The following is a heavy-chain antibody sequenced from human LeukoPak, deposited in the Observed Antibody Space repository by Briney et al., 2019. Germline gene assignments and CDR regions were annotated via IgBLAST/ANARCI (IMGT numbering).Heavy chain of an antibody. CDR3: ARHSSYYYGMDV. CDR2: IFYSGST. Sequence: ASETLSLTCTVSGGSISSYYWSWIRQTPGKGLEWIGYIFYSGSTNYNPSLRSRVTISIDTSKNQFSLKLSSVTAADTAFYYCARHSSYYYGMDVWGQGTTVTVSS. V-gene: IGHV4-59*08. J-gene: IGHJ6*02. CDR1: GGSISSYY. D-gene: IGHD2-2*01.